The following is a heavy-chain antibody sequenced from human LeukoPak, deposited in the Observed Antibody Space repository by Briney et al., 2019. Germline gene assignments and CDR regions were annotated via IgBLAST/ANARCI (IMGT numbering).Heavy chain of an antibody. Sequence: YGXXXXXXAPGKGXEWVAFIRYDGSNKYYAASVKGRFTISRDNSKNTLYLQMNSLRAEDTAVYYCAKDRPSGEDYWGQGTLVTVSS. CDR2: IRYDGSNK. J-gene: IGHJ4*02. D-gene: IGHD2-21*01. V-gene: IGHV3-30*02. CDR3: AKDRPSGEDY. CDR1: YG.